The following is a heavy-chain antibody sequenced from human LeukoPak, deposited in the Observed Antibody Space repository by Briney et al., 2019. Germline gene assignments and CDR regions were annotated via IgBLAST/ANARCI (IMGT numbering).Heavy chain of an antibody. Sequence: PGGSLKLSCAASGFTVSSNYMSWVRQAPGKGLEWVSVIYSGGSTYYADSVKGRFTISRDNSKNTLYLQMNSLTAEDTAVYYCASKIYSSGWYWDYWGQGTLVTVSS. V-gene: IGHV3-66*01. CDR2: IYSGGST. CDR3: ASKIYSSGWYWDY. CDR1: GFTVSSNY. J-gene: IGHJ4*02. D-gene: IGHD6-19*01.